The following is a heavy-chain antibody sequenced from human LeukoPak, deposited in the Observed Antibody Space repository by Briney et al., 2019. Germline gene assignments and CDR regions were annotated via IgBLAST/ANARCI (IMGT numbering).Heavy chain of an antibody. CDR1: GFTFSSYG. D-gene: IGHD2/OR15-2a*01. J-gene: IGHJ4*02. CDR2: ITSSSDTI. CDR3: ARGNNIPDY. Sequence: PGGSLRLSCAASGFTFSSYGMHWVRQAPGKGLEWVSYITSSSDTIYYADSVKGRFTISRDNAKNSLYLQMNSLRAEDTAVYYCARGNNIPDYWGQGTLVTVSS. V-gene: IGHV3-48*04.